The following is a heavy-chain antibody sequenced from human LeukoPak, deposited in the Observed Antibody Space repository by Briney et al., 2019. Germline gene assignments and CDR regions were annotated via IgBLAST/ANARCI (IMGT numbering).Heavy chain of an antibody. CDR1: GFTFSYYW. V-gene: IGHV3-74*01. CDR2: ISGDGSST. CDR3: ARTYLVGWYFDL. D-gene: IGHD3-16*01. J-gene: IGHJ2*01. Sequence: TGGSLRLSCAASGFTFSYYWMHWVRQAPGKGLVWVSRISGDGSSTNYADSVKGRFTISRDNAKNTLYLQMNSLRAEDTAVYYCARTYLVGWYFDLWGRGTLVTV.